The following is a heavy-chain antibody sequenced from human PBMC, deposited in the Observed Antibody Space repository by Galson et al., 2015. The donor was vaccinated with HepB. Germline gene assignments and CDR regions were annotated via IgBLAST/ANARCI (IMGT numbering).Heavy chain of an antibody. CDR2: IYYDGNT. V-gene: IGHV4-59*08. J-gene: IGHJ1*01. Sequence: LSLTCTVSGASVTGYYWSWIRQPPGKGLQWIGYIYYDGNTNYNPSLKSRVTMSVDTSKNQFSLDLRSVTATDTAVYYCARHGFGSEDNVWGQGTLVAVSS. CDR1: GASVTGYY. CDR3: ARHGFGSEDNV. D-gene: IGHD3-10*01.